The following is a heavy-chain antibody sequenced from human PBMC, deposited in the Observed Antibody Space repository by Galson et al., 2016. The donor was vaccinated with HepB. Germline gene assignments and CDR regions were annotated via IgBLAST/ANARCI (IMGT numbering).Heavy chain of an antibody. D-gene: IGHD3-10*01. CDR3: AKGGYYGSGVPWGFDY. J-gene: IGHJ4*02. CDR1: GFTFSYYW. CDR2: VNQDGGEK. Sequence: SLRLSCAASGFTFSYYWMSWVRQAPGKGLEWVANVNQDGGEKYYVDSVKGRFTISRDNAKNSLYLQMNSLRVEDTAVYYCAKGGYYGSGVPWGFDYWGQGTLVTVSS. V-gene: IGHV3-7*03.